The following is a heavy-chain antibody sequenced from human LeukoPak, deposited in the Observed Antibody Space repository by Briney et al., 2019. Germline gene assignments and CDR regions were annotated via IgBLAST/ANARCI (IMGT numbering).Heavy chain of an antibody. CDR3: ARHGRMGTINPSY. V-gene: IGHV4-39*01. CDR1: GGSISNSSYY. D-gene: IGHD5-24*01. J-gene: IGHJ4*02. CDR2: MYYSGST. Sequence: SETLSLTCTTSGGSISNSSYYWGWIRQPPGKGLEWIGSMYYSGSTYYNPSLKSRATISVDTSKNQFSLKLSSVTAADTAVYYCARHGRMGTINPSYWGQGTLVTVSS.